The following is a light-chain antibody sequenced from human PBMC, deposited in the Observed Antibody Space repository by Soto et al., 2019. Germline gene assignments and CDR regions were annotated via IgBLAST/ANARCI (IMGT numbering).Light chain of an antibody. CDR3: QQYNNWPPFT. CDR1: QSVSSN. V-gene: IGKV3-15*01. J-gene: IGKJ3*01. CDR2: GAS. Sequence: EIVMTQSPATLSVSPGESATLSCRASQSVSSNLAWYQQKPGQAPRLLIYGASTRATGIPARFSGSGSGTEFTLTISSLQSEDFVVYYCQQYNNWPPFTFGPGTKVDI.